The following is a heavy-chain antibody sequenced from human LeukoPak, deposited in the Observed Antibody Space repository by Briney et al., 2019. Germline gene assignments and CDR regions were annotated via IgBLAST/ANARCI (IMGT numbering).Heavy chain of an antibody. CDR1: GFSFSSHS. CDR2: ITSSSTYI. V-gene: IGHV3-21*01. D-gene: IGHD6-25*01. J-gene: IGHJ4*02. Sequence: GGSLRLSCAASGFSFSSHSMNWVRQAPGGGLEWVSIITSSSTYIDYADSVRGRFTISRDDAKNSLFLQMSSLRAEDTALYYCARGSWSSAWLIDYWGQGALVTVSS. CDR3: ARGSWSSAWLIDY.